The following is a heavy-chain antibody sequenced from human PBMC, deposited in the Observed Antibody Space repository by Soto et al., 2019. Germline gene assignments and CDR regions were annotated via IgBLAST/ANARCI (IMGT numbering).Heavy chain of an antibody. Sequence: QITLKESGPTLVKPTQTLTLTCTFSGFSLSTSGVGVGWIRQPPGKALEWLALIYWNDDKRYSPSLKSRLTITKDTSKNQVVLTMTNMDPVDTATYYCAHTNSYSIYYYYGMDVWGQGTTVTGSS. J-gene: IGHJ6*02. D-gene: IGHD4-4*01. CDR2: IYWNDDK. V-gene: IGHV2-5*01. CDR3: AHTNSYSIYYYYGMDV. CDR1: GFSLSTSGVG.